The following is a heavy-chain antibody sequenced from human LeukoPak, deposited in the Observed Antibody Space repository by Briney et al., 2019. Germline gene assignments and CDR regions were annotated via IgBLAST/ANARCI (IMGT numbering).Heavy chain of an antibody. V-gene: IGHV3-48*04. CDR2: ISSSSSTI. CDR1: GFTFSSYS. J-gene: IGHJ6*04. Sequence: GGSLRLSCAASGFTFSSYSMNWVRQAAGKGLEWVSYISSSSSTIYYADSVKGRFTISRDNAKNSLYLQMNSLRAEDTAVYYCAELGITMIGGVWGKGTTVTISS. D-gene: IGHD3-10*02. CDR3: AELGITMIGGV.